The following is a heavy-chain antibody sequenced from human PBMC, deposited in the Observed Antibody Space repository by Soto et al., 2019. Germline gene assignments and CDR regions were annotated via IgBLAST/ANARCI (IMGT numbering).Heavy chain of an antibody. V-gene: IGHV4-30-2*01. Sequence: SETLSLTCAVSGGSISSGDSSWSWIRQPPGKRMERIGYIYKRGSSYYKQSLKKRVTISVDRSKKQITTKQSSINDADTALYYCARATQYYFDTSGYPTGPHFAFDIWGQGTMVT. J-gene: IGHJ3*02. D-gene: IGHD3-22*01. CDR3: ARATQYYFDTSGYPTGPHFAFDI. CDR2: IYKRGSS. CDR1: GGSISSGDSS.